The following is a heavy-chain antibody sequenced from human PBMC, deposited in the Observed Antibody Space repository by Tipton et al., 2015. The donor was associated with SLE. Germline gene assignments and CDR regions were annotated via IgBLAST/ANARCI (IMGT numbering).Heavy chain of an antibody. CDR3: ASGDYYYYMDV. D-gene: IGHD3-16*01. CDR1: GGSISSDGYY. CDR2: IYYSGST. Sequence: TLSLTCTVSGGSISSDGYYWSWIRQHPGKGLEWIGYIYYSGSTYYNPSLKSRVAISRDTSKNQFSLQLSSVTAADTAVYYCASGDYYYYMDVWGKGTTVTVSS. V-gene: IGHV4-31*03. J-gene: IGHJ6*03.